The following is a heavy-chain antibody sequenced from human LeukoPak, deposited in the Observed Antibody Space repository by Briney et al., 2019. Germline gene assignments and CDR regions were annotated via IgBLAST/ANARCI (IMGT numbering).Heavy chain of an antibody. D-gene: IGHD3-22*01. CDR1: AGTLSAYA. CDR3: ASTYSDNYDSSGYNFDY. V-gene: IGHV1-2*02. Sequence: ASVKVSCKASAGTLSAYAVSWVRQAPGQGLEWMGWINPNSGGTNYAQKFQGRVTLTRDTSISTAYMELSRLRSDDTAVYYCASTYSDNYDSSGYNFDYWGQGTLVTVSS. J-gene: IGHJ4*02. CDR2: INPNSGGT.